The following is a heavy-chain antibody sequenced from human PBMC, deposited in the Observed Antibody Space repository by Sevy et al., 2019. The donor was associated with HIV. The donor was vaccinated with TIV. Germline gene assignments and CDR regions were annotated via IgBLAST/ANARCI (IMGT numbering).Heavy chain of an antibody. CDR3: ARDALSGTSAY. V-gene: IGHV3-21*01. D-gene: IGHD1-7*01. J-gene: IGHJ4*02. CDR1: GFTFSAYV. Sequence: GGYLRLSCAASGFTFSAYVMNWVRQGPGKGLEWVSSISSSGRYIYYADSVQGRFTNSRDNAEDSLYLQMNNLRAEDTAVYYCARDALSGTSAYWGQGTLVTVSS. CDR2: ISSSGRYI.